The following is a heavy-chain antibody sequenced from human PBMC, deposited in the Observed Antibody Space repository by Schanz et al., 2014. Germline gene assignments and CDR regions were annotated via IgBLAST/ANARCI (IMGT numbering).Heavy chain of an antibody. CDR3: ARGPLGTSP. J-gene: IGHJ5*02. V-gene: IGHV1-69*04. D-gene: IGHD5-12*01. Sequence: QVQLVQSEAEVKKPGASVKVSCKASGYTFTSHGISWVRQAPGQGLEWMGRIIPILGIANYAQKFQGRVTFTADKSTSTAYMELSSLKSEDTAVYYCARGPLGTSPWGQGTLVTVSS. CDR1: GYTFTSHG. CDR2: IIPILGIA.